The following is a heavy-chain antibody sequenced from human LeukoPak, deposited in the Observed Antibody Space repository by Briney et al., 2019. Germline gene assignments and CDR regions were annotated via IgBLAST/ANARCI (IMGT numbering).Heavy chain of an antibody. V-gene: IGHV4-59*08. Sequence: IGYVYYSGHRNYNPSLKSRVSMSLDTSKNQVSLRLSSVTAADTAVYYCARHPFSTPFDYWGRGTLVTVSS. D-gene: IGHD2/OR15-2a*01. J-gene: IGHJ4*02. CDR2: VYYSGHR. CDR3: ARHPFSTPFDY.